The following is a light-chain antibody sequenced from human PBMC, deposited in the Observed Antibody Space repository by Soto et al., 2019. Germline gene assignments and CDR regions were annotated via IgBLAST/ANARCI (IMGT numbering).Light chain of an antibody. CDR1: QSISNY. CDR3: QQHNSYSQT. Sequence: DIQMTQSPPTLSASVGDRVTITCRASQSISNYLAWYQQKPGKAPKLLIYGASSLQSGVPSRFSGSGSGTEFTLTISSLQPDDFATYFCQQHNSYSQTFGQGTKVEIK. V-gene: IGKV1-5*01. CDR2: GAS. J-gene: IGKJ1*01.